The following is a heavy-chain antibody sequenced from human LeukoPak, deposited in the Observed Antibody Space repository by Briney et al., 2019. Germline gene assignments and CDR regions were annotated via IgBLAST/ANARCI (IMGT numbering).Heavy chain of an antibody. CDR1: GFTFSSYA. J-gene: IGHJ4*02. CDR2: ISGSGGST. CDR3: AKNRSYPDY. Sequence: GGSLRLSCAASGFTFSSYAMSWVRQAPGKGLEWVSAISGSGGSTYYADSVKGRFTISRDNAKNSLFLQMNSLRAEDTAVYYCAKNRSYPDYWGQGTLVTVSS. D-gene: IGHD1-26*01. V-gene: IGHV3-23*01.